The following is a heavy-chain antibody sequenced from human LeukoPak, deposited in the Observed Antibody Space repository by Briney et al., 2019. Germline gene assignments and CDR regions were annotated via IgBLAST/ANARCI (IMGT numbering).Heavy chain of an antibody. V-gene: IGHV3-33*06. J-gene: IGHJ4*02. Sequence: GRSLRLSCAASGFTFSSYGMHWVRQAPGKGLEWVAVIWYDGSNKYYADSVKGRFTISRDNSKNTLYLQMNSLRAEDTAVYYCAKDRYNWNSHFDYWGQGTLVTVSS. CDR2: IWYDGSNK. CDR1: GFTFSSYG. D-gene: IGHD1/OR15-1a*01. CDR3: AKDRYNWNSHFDY.